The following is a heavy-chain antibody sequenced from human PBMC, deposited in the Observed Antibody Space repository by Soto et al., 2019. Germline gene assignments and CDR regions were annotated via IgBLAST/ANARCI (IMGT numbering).Heavy chain of an antibody. CDR3: ARDREAARPGWFDP. Sequence: QAQLVQSGAEVNKPGASVKVSCKASGYTFTTYGISWVRQAPGRGLEWMGWISAYNGDTKDAQKFQDRVTLATDALTSTAYMELRSLTSDDTAVYYCARDREAARPGWFDPWGQGTLVTVSS. CDR1: GYTFTTYG. V-gene: IGHV1-18*04. J-gene: IGHJ5*02. D-gene: IGHD6-6*01. CDR2: ISAYNGDT.